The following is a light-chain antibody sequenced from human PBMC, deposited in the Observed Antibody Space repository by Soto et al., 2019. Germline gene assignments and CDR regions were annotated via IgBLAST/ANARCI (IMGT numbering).Light chain of an antibody. CDR3: QQYGSSPST. J-gene: IGKJ1*01. V-gene: IGKV3-20*01. CDR1: QSVSSSY. CDR2: GAS. Sequence: EIVLTQSPGTLSLSPGERATLSCRASQSVSSSYLAWYQQKPGQAPRLLIYGASSRATGIPDRFSGSGSGIDFTLTISRLEPXDFAVYYCQQYGSSPSTFGQGTKVDIK.